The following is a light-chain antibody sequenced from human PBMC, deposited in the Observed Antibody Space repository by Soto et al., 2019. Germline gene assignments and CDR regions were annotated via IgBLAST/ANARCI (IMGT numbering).Light chain of an antibody. CDR2: GAF. CDR3: QQYGSSPRT. Sequence: EIVLTQSPGTLSLSPGERATFSCRASQSVSSNYLAWYQQKPGQAPRLLIYGAFKRATGIPDRFSGSGSGTDFTLAISRVEPEDFAVYCCQQYGSSPRTFGQGT. J-gene: IGKJ1*01. V-gene: IGKV3-20*01. CDR1: QSVSSNY.